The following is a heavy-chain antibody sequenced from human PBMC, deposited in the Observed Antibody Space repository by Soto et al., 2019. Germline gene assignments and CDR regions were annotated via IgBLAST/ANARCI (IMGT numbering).Heavy chain of an antibody. CDR3: AKANYGFGSSYYYGMDV. CDR2: ISWNSGSI. CDR1: GFTFDDYA. V-gene: IGHV3-9*01. Sequence: GGSLRLSCAASGFTFDDYAMHWVRQAPGKGLEWVSGISWNSGSIGYADSVKGRFTISRDNAKNSLYLQMNSLRAEDTALYYCAKANYGFGSSYYYGMDVWGQGTTVTVSS. J-gene: IGHJ6*02. D-gene: IGHD3-10*01.